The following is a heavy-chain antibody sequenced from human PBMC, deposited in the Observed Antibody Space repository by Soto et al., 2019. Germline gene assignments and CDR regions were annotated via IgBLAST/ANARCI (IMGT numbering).Heavy chain of an antibody. V-gene: IGHV3-23*01. CDR1: GFTFNNYA. J-gene: IGHJ4*02. CDR3: AKGRGGSGSLTPRFDF. D-gene: IGHD3-10*01. CDR2: ISGGGDTT. Sequence: EVQLLESGGGLVQPGGSLRLSCAASGFTFNNYAMTWVRQAPGKGLEWVSAISGGGDTTSYADSVKGRFTVSRDGSKNPLYLQMSSLRAEDTALYYCAKGRGGSGSLTPRFDFWGQGTLVTVSS.